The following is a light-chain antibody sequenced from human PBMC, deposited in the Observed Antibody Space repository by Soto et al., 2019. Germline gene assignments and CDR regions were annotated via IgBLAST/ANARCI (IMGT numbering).Light chain of an antibody. V-gene: IGKV3-11*01. Sequence: EIVLTQSPATLSLSPGERATLSCRASQSVSSYFAWYQQKPGQAPRLLIYDASNRATGIPARFSGSGSGTDFTLTISSLEPEDFAVYYCQQRRNWPLTFGQGTLLEMK. J-gene: IGKJ5*01. CDR2: DAS. CDR1: QSVSSY. CDR3: QQRRNWPLT.